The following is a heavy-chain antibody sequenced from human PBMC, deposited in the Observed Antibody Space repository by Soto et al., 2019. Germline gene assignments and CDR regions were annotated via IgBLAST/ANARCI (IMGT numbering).Heavy chain of an antibody. CDR1: GFTFSSYA. CDR2: ISGSGGST. V-gene: IGHV3-23*01. CDR3: ANDTIYYYHSSGYYPLLDY. D-gene: IGHD3-22*01. Sequence: EVQLLESGGGLVQPGGSLRLSCAASGFTFSSYAMSWVRQAPGKGLEWVSAISGSGGSTYYADSVKGRFTISRDNSKNTLYQQMNSLRAEDTAVYFCANDTIYYYHSSGYYPLLDYWGQGTLVTVSS. J-gene: IGHJ4*02.